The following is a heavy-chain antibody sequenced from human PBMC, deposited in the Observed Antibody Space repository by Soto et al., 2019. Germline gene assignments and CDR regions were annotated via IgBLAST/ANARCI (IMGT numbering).Heavy chain of an antibody. CDR3: ARDQGRGYSYGFDC. CDR1: GFTFSSYG. CDR2: IWYDGSNK. J-gene: IGHJ4*02. V-gene: IGHV3-33*01. Sequence: QVQLVESGGGVVQPGRSLRLSCAASGFTFSSYGMHWVRQAPGKGLEWVAVIWYDGSNKYYADSVKGRFTISRDNSKNTLYLQMNSLRAEDTAVYYCARDQGRGYSYGFDCWGQGTLVTVSS. D-gene: IGHD5-18*01.